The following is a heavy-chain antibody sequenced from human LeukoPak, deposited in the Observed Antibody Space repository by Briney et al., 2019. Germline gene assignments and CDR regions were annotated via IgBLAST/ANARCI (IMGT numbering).Heavy chain of an antibody. CDR2: IYYSGST. D-gene: IGHD3-10*01. CDR3: ARDTVRELLLPPDAFDI. CDR1: GDSLISYY. V-gene: IGHV4-59*01. Sequence: PSETLSLTCTVSGDSLISYYWSWIRQPPGKGLEWIGYIYYSGSTNYNPSLKSRVTISVDTSKNQFSLRLSSVTAADTAVYYCARDTVRELLLPPDAFDIWGQGTMVTVSS. J-gene: IGHJ3*02.